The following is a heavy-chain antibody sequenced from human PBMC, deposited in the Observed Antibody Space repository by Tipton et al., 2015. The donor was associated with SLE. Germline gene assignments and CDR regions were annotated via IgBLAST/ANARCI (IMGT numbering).Heavy chain of an antibody. D-gene: IGHD3-16*02. CDR3: ASTIHRSFYYYYDMYV. CDR1: GGSVSGGSYY. CDR2: IYDSGST. Sequence: TLSLTCTVSGGSVSGGSYYWSWIRQPPGKGLEWIGYIYDSGSTNYNSFLKSRVTMSVDTSKNQISLKLTSVTAADTAVYYCASTIHRSFYYYYDMYVWGQGTTVTVSS. V-gene: IGHV4-61*01. J-gene: IGHJ6*02.